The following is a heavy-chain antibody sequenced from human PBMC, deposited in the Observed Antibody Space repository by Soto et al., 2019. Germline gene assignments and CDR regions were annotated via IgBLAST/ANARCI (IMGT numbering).Heavy chain of an antibody. V-gene: IGHV1-69*13. CDR1: GGTFSSYA. D-gene: IGHD3-10*01. Sequence: SVKVSCKASGGTFSSYAISWVRQAPGQGLEWMGGIIPIFGTANYAQKFQGRVTITADESTSTAYMELSSLRSEDTAVYYCARGDSMVRGVIITAFDYWGQGTLVTVSS. J-gene: IGHJ4*02. CDR2: IIPIFGTA. CDR3: ARGDSMVRGVIITAFDY.